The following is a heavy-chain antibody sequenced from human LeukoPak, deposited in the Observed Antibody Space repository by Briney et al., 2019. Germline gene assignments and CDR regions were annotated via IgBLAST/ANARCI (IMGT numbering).Heavy chain of an antibody. CDR2: ISSSGSTI. J-gene: IGHJ4*02. D-gene: IGHD3-10*01. V-gene: IGHV3-48*03. CDR3: APYCYGSGSATNSFDY. CDR1: GPSFSSYE. Sequence: GGSLRLSCAASGPSFSSYEMNWVRQAPGKGLEWVSYISSSGSTIYYADSVKGRFTISRDNAKNSLYLQMNSRSADTAVFYYCAPYCYGSGSATNSFDYWGQGTLVTVSS.